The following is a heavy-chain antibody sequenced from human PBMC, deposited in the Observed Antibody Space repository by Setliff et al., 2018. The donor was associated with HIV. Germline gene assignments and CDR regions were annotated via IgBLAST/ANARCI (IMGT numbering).Heavy chain of an antibody. CDR1: GFTFNNAW. V-gene: IGHV3-15*01. CDR3: FTAASGFIRAS. J-gene: IGHJ5*02. Sequence: GGSLRLSCAASGFTFNNAWMYWVRQAPGKGLEWVGRIKSKTDGGTTDYSAPVNGRFSLSRDDSKNTLYLQMNSLKTEDTAVYYCFTAASGFIRASWGRGALVTVSS. D-gene: IGHD2-15*01. CDR2: IKSKTDGGTT.